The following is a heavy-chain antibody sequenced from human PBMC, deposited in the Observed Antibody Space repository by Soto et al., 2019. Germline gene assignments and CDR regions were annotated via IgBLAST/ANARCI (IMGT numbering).Heavy chain of an antibody. CDR3: ARGLALRSYNYYYYGMDV. J-gene: IGHJ6*02. D-gene: IGHD1-26*01. CDR1: GGSFSGYY. Sequence: KLSETLSLTCAVYGGSFSGYYWSWIRQPPGKGLEWIGEINHSGSTNYNPSLKSRVTISVDTSKNQFSLKLSSVTAADTAVYYCARGLALRSYNYYYYGMDVWGQGTTVTVSS. V-gene: IGHV4-34*01. CDR2: INHSGST.